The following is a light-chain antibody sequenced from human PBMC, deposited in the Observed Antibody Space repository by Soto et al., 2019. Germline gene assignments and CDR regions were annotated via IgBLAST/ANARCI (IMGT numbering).Light chain of an antibody. CDR2: KAS. Sequence: IQMTQSPSTLSGSVGDRVTITCRASQTISSWLAWYQQKPGKAPKLLIYKASTLKSGVPSRFSGSGSGTEFTRTISSRQPDDFAKYECQHYNIYSEAFGQGTKVDIK. V-gene: IGKV1-5*03. CDR3: QHYNIYSEA. J-gene: IGKJ1*01. CDR1: QTISSW.